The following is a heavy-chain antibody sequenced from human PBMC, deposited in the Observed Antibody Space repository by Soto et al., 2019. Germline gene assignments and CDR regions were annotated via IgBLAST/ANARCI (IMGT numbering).Heavy chain of an antibody. V-gene: IGHV3-30*18. CDR2: ISYDGSNK. J-gene: IGHJ6*02. CDR1: GFTLSSYG. CDR3: AKDLSDNWNYVGHGMDV. D-gene: IGHD1-7*01. Sequence: GGSLRLSCAASGFTLSSYGMHWVRQAPGKGLEWVAVISYDGSNKYYADSVKGRFTISRDNSKNTLYLQMNSLRAEDTAVYYCAKDLSDNWNYVGHGMDVWGQGTTVTVSS.